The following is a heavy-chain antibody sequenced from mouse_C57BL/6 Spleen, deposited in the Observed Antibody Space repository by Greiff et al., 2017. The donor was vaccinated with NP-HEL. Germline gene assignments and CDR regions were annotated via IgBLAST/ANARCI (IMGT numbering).Heavy chain of an antibody. D-gene: IGHD2-10*01. J-gene: IGHJ3*01. Sequence: QVQLQQSGPELARPGASVKMSCKASGYTFTRYTMYWVKQRPGQGLEWIGYIIPTSGYTNYNQKFKDKATLTADKSSSTAYMQLSSLTSEDSAVYYCARSGAYYGNKAWFAYWGQGTLITVSA. CDR3: ARSGAYYGNKAWFAY. V-gene: IGHV1-4*01. CDR1: GYTFTRYT. CDR2: IIPTSGYT.